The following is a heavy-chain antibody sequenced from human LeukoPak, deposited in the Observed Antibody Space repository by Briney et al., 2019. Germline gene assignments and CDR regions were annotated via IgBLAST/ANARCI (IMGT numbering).Heavy chain of an antibody. CDR2: IIPIFGTA. Sequence: SVKVSFTASGGTFSSYAISWVRQAPGQGLEWMGGIIPIFGTANYAQKFQGRVTITTDESTSTAYMELSSLRSEDTAVYYCARSPAEYSSSYFDYWGQGTLVTVSS. D-gene: IGHD6-6*01. CDR3: ARSPAEYSSSYFDY. V-gene: IGHV1-69*05. J-gene: IGHJ4*02. CDR1: GGTFSSYA.